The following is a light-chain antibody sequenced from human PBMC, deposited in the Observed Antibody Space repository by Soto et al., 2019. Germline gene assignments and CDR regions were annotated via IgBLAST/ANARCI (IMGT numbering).Light chain of an antibody. V-gene: IGKV1-5*01. CDR2: DAS. J-gene: IGKJ1*01. Sequence: DIQMTQSPSTLSASVGDRVTITYRASQSISSWLAWYQQKPGKAPKVLIYDASSLESGVPSRFSGSGSGTEFTLTISSLQPDDFATYYCQQYNSYRAFGQGTKVEIK. CDR3: QQYNSYRA. CDR1: QSISSW.